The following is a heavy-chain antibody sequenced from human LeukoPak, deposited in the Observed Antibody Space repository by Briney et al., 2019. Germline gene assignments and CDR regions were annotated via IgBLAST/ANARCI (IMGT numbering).Heavy chain of an antibody. J-gene: IGHJ3*02. Sequence: SETLSLTCTVSGGSISSSSYYWGWIRQPPGKGLEWIGSIYNGGNTYYNPSLKSRVTISVDTSKNQFSLKLSSVTAADTAVYYRARHRTSLLLFDIWGQGTMVTVSS. CDR2: IYNGGNT. V-gene: IGHV4-39*01. CDR1: GGSISSSSYY. D-gene: IGHD1-14*01. CDR3: ARHRTSLLLFDI.